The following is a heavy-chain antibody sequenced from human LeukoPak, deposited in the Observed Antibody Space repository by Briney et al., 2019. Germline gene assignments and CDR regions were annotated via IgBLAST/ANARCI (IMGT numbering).Heavy chain of an antibody. D-gene: IGHD6-13*01. V-gene: IGHV1-2*04. CDR1: GYTFNTYG. CDR2: INPNSGGT. J-gene: IGHJ3*02. Sequence: ASVKVSCKASGYTFNTYGITWVRQAPGQGLEWMGWINPNSGGTNYAQKFQGWVTMTRDTSISTAYMELSRLRSDDTAVYYCARGGIYSSSWYGFTDAFDIWGQGTMVTVSS. CDR3: ARGGIYSSSWYGFTDAFDI.